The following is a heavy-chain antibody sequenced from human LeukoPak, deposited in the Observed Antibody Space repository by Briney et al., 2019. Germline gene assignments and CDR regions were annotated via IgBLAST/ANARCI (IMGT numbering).Heavy chain of an antibody. CDR3: ARLSSGWYLWFDP. CDR2: ISSSSSYI. D-gene: IGHD6-19*01. V-gene: IGHV3-21*01. J-gene: IGHJ5*02. Sequence: PGGSLRLSCAASGFTFSSYNMNWVRQAPGKGLEWVSSISSSSSYIYYADSVKGRSTISTDNAKNSLYLQMNSLRAEDTAVYYCARLSSGWYLWFDPWGQGTLVTVSS. CDR1: GFTFSSYN.